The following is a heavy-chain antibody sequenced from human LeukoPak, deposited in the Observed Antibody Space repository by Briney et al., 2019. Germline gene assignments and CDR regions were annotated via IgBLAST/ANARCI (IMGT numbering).Heavy chain of an antibody. D-gene: IGHD3-22*01. V-gene: IGHV3-48*03. J-gene: IGHJ4*02. Sequence: GGSLRLSCAASGFTFSSYEMNWVRQTPGKGLEWVSYISSSGSTIYYADSVKGRFTISRDNAKNSLYLQMNSLRAEDTAVYYCARGEYDSSGYYAGYWGQGTLVTVSS. CDR2: ISSSGSTI. CDR1: GFTFSSYE. CDR3: ARGEYDSSGYYAGY.